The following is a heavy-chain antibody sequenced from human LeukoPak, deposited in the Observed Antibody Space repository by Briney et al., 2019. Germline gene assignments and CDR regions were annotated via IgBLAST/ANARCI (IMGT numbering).Heavy chain of an antibody. CDR1: GGSISSANYY. CDR2: IYASGST. J-gene: IGHJ3*02. V-gene: IGHV4-61*02. CDR3: EAVATLDAFDI. Sequence: PSETLSLTCTVSGGSISSANYYWTWIRQPAEMGLEWIGRIYASGSTNYNPSLKSRVTMSVDTSKNHFSLKLNSVTAADTAVYYCEAVATLDAFDIWGQGTMVTVSS. D-gene: IGHD6-19*01.